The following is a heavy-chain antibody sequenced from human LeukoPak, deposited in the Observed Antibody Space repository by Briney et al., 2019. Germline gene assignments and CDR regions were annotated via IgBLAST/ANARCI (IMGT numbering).Heavy chain of an antibody. CDR1: GGSISSGSYY. Sequence: SETLSLTCTVSGGSISSGSYYWSWIRQPAGKGLEWIGRIYTSGTTNYNPSLKSRVTISLDTPKNQFSLKLSSVTAADTAVCYCARDRGDGYNYNWYFDLWGRGTLVTVSS. D-gene: IGHD5-24*01. CDR3: ARDRGDGYNYNWYFDL. CDR2: IYTSGTT. V-gene: IGHV4-61*02. J-gene: IGHJ2*01.